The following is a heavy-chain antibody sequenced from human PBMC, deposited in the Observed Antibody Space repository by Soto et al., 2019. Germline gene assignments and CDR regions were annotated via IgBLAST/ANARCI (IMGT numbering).Heavy chain of an antibody. CDR3: AKQGRISKYDYYYYGMDV. CDR1: GFTFSSYA. CDR2: ISGSGGST. D-gene: IGHD2-15*01. J-gene: IGHJ6*02. Sequence: EVQLLESGGGLVQPGGSLRLSCAASGFTFSSYAMSWVRQAPGKGLEWVSAISGSGGSTYYADSVKGRFTISRDNPKNTLYLQMNSLRAEDTAVYYCAKQGRISKYDYYYYGMDVWGQGTTVTVSS. V-gene: IGHV3-23*01.